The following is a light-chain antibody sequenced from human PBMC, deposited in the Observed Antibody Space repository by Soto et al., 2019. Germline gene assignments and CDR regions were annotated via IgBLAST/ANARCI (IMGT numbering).Light chain of an antibody. Sequence: EIVLTQSPGTLSLSPGERATLSCRAIQSVSSSYLAWYQQKPGQAPRLLIYGASSRATGIPDRFSGSGSGTDFTLTISRLEPDDFAVYYCQQYGSSLTWTFGQGTKVDIK. V-gene: IGKV3-20*01. J-gene: IGKJ1*01. CDR2: GAS. CDR1: QSVSSSY. CDR3: QQYGSSLTWT.